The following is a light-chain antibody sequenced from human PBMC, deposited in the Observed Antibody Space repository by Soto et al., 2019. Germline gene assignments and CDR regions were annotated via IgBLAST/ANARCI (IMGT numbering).Light chain of an antibody. CDR2: DAT. CDR3: SSYRSTNTLV. J-gene: IGLJ2*01. CDR1: SSDIGNYNY. V-gene: IGLV2-14*01. Sequence: QSVLTQPASVSGSPGQSITISCTGTSSDIGNYNYVTWFQQRPGEPPKFIIYDATNRPSGVSYRFSGSKSANTASLTISGLQAEDEADYYCSSYRSTNTLVFGGGTQLTVL.